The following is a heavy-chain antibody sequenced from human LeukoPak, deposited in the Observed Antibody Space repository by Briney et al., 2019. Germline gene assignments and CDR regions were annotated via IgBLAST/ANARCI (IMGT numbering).Heavy chain of an antibody. J-gene: IGHJ4*02. CDR2: IFTDGRT. CDR1: GFTISSYG. Sequence: GGSLRLSCAASGFTISSYGMNWVRQAPGKGLEWVSSIFTDGRTPYRDSVKGRFTISRDDSKNTLYLQMSSLGADDTAVYYCARGIRMARGVFDYWGQGTLVTVSS. D-gene: IGHD3-10*01. CDR3: ARGIRMARGVFDY. V-gene: IGHV3-66*01.